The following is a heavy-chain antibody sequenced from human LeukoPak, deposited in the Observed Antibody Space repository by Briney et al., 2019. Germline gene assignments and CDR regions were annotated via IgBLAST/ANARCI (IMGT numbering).Heavy chain of an antibody. CDR1: GGSINTYY. CDR2: IYSGGST. CDR3: ARDRNGAGATSFSY. V-gene: IGHV4-4*07. J-gene: IGHJ4*02. D-gene: IGHD6-13*01. Sequence: SETLSLTCTVSGGSINTYYWSWVRQPAGKGLEWIGRIYSGGSTHYNPSLNSRVTMSVDSSKNQFSLKLSSVTAADTAVYYCARDRNGAGATSFSYWGQGTLVTVSS.